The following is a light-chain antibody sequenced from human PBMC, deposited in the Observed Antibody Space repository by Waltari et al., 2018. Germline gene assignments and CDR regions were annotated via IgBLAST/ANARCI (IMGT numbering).Light chain of an antibody. V-gene: IGKV3-20*01. CDR1: QSVRNNY. CDR3: QQYGDSPTT. Sequence: SCRARQSVRNNYLAWYQQTPGQAPRLLIHGASSRATGIADRFSGSGSGTDFTLAISRLEPEDFAVYFCQQYGDSPTTFGQGTKLEIK. CDR2: GAS. J-gene: IGKJ2*01.